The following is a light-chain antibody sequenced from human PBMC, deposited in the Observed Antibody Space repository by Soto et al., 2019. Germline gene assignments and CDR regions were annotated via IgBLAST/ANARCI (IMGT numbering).Light chain of an antibody. V-gene: IGKV3-11*01. CDR1: QSVSSY. J-gene: IGKJ4*01. CDR2: DAS. Sequence: EIVLTQSPATLSLSPGERATLSCRASQSVSSYLAWYQQKPGQAPRLLIYDASNWATGIPARFSGSGSGTDFTLTISSLEPEDFAVYYCQQRSNWPPVTFGGGTKVDIK. CDR3: QQRSNWPPVT.